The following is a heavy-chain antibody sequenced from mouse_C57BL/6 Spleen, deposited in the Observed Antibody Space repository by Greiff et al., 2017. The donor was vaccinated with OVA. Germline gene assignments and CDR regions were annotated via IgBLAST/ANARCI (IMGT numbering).Heavy chain of an antibody. CDR1: GYTFTSYW. J-gene: IGHJ2*01. D-gene: IGHD2-4*01. CDR3: ARWGYDYSYYFDD. CDR2: IDPSDSYT. Sequence: QVQLQQPGAELVMPGASVKLSCKASGYTFTSYWMHWVKQRPGQGLEWIGEIDPSDSYTNYNQKFKGKSTLTVDKSSSTAYMQLSSLTSEDSAVYYCARWGYDYSYYFDDWGQGTTLTVSS. V-gene: IGHV1-69*01.